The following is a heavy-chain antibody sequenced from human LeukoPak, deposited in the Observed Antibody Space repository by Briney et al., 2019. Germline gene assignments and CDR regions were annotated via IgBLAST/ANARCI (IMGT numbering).Heavy chain of an antibody. V-gene: IGHV3-21*01. J-gene: IGHJ5*02. D-gene: IGHD3-22*01. CDR2: ISSSSSYI. CDR1: GFTFSSYS. Sequence: GGSLRLSCAASGFTFSSYSMNWVRQAPGKGLEWVSSISSSSSYIYYADSVKGRFTISRDNGKNSLYLQMNSLRAEDTAVYYCARAVSSYYYDSSGYYPWGQGTLVTVSS. CDR3: ARAVSSYYYDSSGYYP.